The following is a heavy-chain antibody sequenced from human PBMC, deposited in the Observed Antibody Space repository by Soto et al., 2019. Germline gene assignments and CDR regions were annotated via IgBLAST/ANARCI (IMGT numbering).Heavy chain of an antibody. CDR1: GFTFSSYG. D-gene: IGHD2-8*01. J-gene: IGHJ5*02. CDR3: AKDGRPCTSGVCLHNWVDP. CDR2: ISYDGNNK. V-gene: IGHV3-30*18. Sequence: QVQLVESGGGVVQPGRSLRLSCAASGFTFSSYGMHWVRQAPGKGLEWVAVISYDGNNKYYGDSVKGRFTISRDDSKNTVFLEMNSLRDEDTAVYSCAKDGRPCTSGVCLHNWVDPWGQGTLVTVSS.